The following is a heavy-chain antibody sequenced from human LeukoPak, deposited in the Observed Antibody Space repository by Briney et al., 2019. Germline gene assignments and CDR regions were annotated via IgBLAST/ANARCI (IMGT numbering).Heavy chain of an antibody. V-gene: IGHV1-2*02. CDR3: ARAVGATSWFDP. Sequence: ASVKVSCKASGYTFTGYFIHWVRQAPGQGLEWMGWINPNSGDTNTKYAQKFQGRVTTTRDTSISTAYMELSRLRSDDTAVYYCARAVGATSWFDPWGQGTLVTVSS. CDR1: GYTFTGYF. D-gene: IGHD1-26*01. J-gene: IGHJ5*02. CDR2: INPNSGDT.